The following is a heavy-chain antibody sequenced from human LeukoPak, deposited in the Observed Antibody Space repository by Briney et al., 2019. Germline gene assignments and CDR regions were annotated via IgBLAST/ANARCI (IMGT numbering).Heavy chain of an antibody. CDR2: IKEDGTEK. J-gene: IGHJ4*02. CDR1: GFALSSYW. D-gene: IGHD3-16*01. V-gene: IGHV3-7*04. CDR3: ARDLRITFGGANFDDY. Sequence: PGGSLRLSCAASGFALSSYWMSWVRQAPGKGLEWVANIKEDGTEKNYVDSVKGRFTISRDNAKNSLYLQMNSLRGEDTAVYYCARDLRITFGGANFDDYWGQGTPVTVSS.